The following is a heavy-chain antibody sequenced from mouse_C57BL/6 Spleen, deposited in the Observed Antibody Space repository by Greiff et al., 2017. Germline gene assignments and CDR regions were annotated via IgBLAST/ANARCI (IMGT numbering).Heavy chain of an antibody. V-gene: IGHV1-42*01. Sequence: VQLQQSGPELVKPGASVTISCKASGYSFTGYYMNWVKQSPEKSLEWIGEINPSTGGTTYNQKFKAKATLTVDKSSSTAYMQRKSLTSEDSAVYYCARRGEDYYAMDYWGQGTSVTVSS. J-gene: IGHJ4*01. CDR1: GYSFTGYY. CDR3: ARRGEDYYAMDY. CDR2: INPSTGGT.